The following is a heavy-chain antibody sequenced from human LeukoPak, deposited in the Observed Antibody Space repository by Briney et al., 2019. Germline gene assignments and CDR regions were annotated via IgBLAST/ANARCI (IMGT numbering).Heavy chain of an antibody. V-gene: IGHV3-48*03. J-gene: IGHJ4*02. Sequence: GGSLRLSCAASGFTFSSYEMNWVRQAPGKGLEGVSYISSSGSTIYYADSVKGRFTISRDNAKNSLYLQMNSLRAEDTAVYYCARGDYGDYLFDYWGQGTLVTVSS. CDR1: GFTFSSYE. CDR2: ISSSGSTI. CDR3: ARGDYGDYLFDY. D-gene: IGHD4-17*01.